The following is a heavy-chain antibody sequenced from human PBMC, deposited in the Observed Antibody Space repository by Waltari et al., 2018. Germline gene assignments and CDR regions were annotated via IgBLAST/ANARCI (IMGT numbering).Heavy chain of an antibody. V-gene: IGHV1-69*02. CDR3: ASTGGPGAFDY. Sequence: QVQLVQSGAEVKKPGSSVKVSCKASGGTFSSYTLSWGRQAPGQGLEWMGWIIPILGIANYAQKCQGRVTITADKSTSTAYMELSSLRSEDTAVYYCASTGGPGAFDYWGQGTLVTVSS. CDR1: GGTFSSYT. CDR2: IIPILGIA. J-gene: IGHJ4*02. D-gene: IGHD3-10*01.